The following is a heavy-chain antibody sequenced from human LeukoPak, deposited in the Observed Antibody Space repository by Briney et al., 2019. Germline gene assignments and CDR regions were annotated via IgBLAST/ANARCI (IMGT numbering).Heavy chain of an antibody. CDR1: GFTFSSYA. CDR2: ISGSGEST. V-gene: IGHV3-23*01. J-gene: IGHJ2*01. D-gene: IGHD3-10*01. CDR3: ARLRGGWYFDL. Sequence: PGGSLRLSCAASGFTFSSYAMSWVRQAPGKGLEWVSAISGSGESTYDKDSVKGRFTISRDNSKNTVYLQMNSLRGEDTAVYYCARLRGGWYFDLWGRGTLVTVSS.